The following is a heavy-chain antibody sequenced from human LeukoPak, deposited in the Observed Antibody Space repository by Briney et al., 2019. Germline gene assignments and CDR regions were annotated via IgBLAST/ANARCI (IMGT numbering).Heavy chain of an antibody. D-gene: IGHD3-16*01. Sequence: SVKVSCKTSGFTFTNSAVQWVRQARGQRLEWIGWIVVGSSNTDYTQKFQERVTITRDMTTGTAYMELSSLRSEDTAVYYCAARPGGYASFDIWGQGTMVTVSS. J-gene: IGHJ3*02. CDR1: GFTFTNSA. CDR3: AARPGGYASFDI. V-gene: IGHV1-58*01. CDR2: IVVGSSNT.